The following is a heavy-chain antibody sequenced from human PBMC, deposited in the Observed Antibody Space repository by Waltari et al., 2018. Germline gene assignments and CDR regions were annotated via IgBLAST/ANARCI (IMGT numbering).Heavy chain of an antibody. CDR1: GFTFSSYG. J-gene: IGHJ3*02. D-gene: IGHD6-19*01. V-gene: IGHV3-33*06. Sequence: QVQLVESGGGVVQPGRSLRLSCAASGFTFSSYGMHWVRQAPGKGLGWVAVRCDDGSNKYYADSVKGRFTISRDNSKNTLYLQMNSLRAEDTAVYYCAKDRSSGWFGDAFDIWGQGTMVTV. CDR3: AKDRSSGWFGDAFDI. CDR2: RCDDGSNK.